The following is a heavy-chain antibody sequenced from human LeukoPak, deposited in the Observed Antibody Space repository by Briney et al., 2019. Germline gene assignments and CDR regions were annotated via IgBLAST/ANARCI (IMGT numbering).Heavy chain of an antibody. Sequence: RSLTLSSAASGFTFSSYAMHWVRQAPGKVLDWEAVISYDGSNKYYSDSVKRRFTISRDNSKNTLYLQMNSLRAEDTAVYYCARVMTDGTVDYWGQGTAVTVSS. V-gene: IGHV3-30-3*01. CDR1: GFTFSSYA. J-gene: IGHJ4*03. CDR3: ARVMTDGTVDY. CDR2: ISYDGSNK. D-gene: IGHD1-1*01.